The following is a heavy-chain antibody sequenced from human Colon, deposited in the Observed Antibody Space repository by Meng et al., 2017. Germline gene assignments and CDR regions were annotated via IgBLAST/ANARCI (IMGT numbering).Heavy chain of an antibody. CDR2: ITPSNGDT. CDR1: GYTFTNHH. D-gene: IGHD6-6*01. J-gene: IGHJ4*02. CDR3: AREGAASARFFDK. V-gene: IGHV1-46*01. Sequence: QVQLVEAGAEGKKPGASVKASCMASGYTFTNHHMHWVRQAPGQGPEWMGIITPSNGDTGYAQKFQGRVSMTRDTSTSTVYMELSGLTSEDTAMYYCAREGAASARFFDKWGQGTLVTVSS.